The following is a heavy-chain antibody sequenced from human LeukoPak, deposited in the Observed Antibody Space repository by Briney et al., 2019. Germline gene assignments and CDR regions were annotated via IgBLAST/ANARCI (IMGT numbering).Heavy chain of an antibody. J-gene: IGHJ4*02. V-gene: IGHV3-48*03. CDR2: ISSSGSTM. CDR1: GLTFSSYE. Sequence: GGSLRLSCAASGLTFSSYEMNWVRQAPGKGLEWVSYISSSGSTMYYTESVKDRFTISRDNAKNSLYLQMNSLRAEDTAVYYCARDKGSSGWQFDYWGQGTLVSVSS. D-gene: IGHD6-19*01. CDR3: ARDKGSSGWQFDY.